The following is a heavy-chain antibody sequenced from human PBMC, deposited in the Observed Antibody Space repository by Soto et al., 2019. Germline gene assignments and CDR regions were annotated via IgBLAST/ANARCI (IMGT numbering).Heavy chain of an antibody. J-gene: IGHJ4*02. D-gene: IGHD3-22*01. CDR1: GGTFSRHA. CDR3: ARGWGYDSNDYYYAY. V-gene: IGHV1-69*01. Sequence: QVQLVQSGAEVRKPGSSVKVSCKASGGTFSRHAISWVRQAPGQGLEWMGGIIPIFGTANHAQKFQGRVTIIADESTSTVYRVLSSLRSENTDMYYCARGWGYDSNDYYYAYWGQGALVIVSS. CDR2: IIPIFGTA.